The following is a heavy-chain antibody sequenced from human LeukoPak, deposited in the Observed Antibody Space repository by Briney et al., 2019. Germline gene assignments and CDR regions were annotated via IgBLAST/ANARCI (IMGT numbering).Heavy chain of an antibody. CDR3: ARAGSAAGIMLPEPYYYYYYMDV. D-gene: IGHD6-13*01. Sequence: SETLSLTCTVSGGSISSYYWSWIRQPAGKGLEWIGRIYTSGSTNYNPSLKSRVTMSVDTSKNQFSLKLSSVTAADTAVYYCARAGSAAGIMLPEPYYYYYYMDVWGKGTTVTISS. V-gene: IGHV4-4*07. CDR2: IYTSGST. J-gene: IGHJ6*03. CDR1: GGSISSYY.